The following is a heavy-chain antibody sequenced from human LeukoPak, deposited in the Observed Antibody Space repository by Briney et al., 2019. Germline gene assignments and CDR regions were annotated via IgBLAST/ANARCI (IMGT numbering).Heavy chain of an antibody. CDR3: ARNLYYYDSSGYYYYFDY. V-gene: IGHV1-18*04. CDR2: ISAYNGNT. CDR1: GYTFTSYY. J-gene: IGHJ4*02. Sequence: ASVKVSCKASGYTFTSYYMHWVRQAPGQGLEWMGWISAYNGNTNYAQKLQGRVTMTTDTSTSTAYMELRSLRSDDTAVYYCARNLYYYDSSGYYYYFDYWGQGTLVTVSS. D-gene: IGHD3-22*01.